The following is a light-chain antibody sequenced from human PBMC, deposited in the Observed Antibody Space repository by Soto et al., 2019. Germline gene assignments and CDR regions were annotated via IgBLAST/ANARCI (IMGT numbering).Light chain of an antibody. J-gene: IGKJ2*01. V-gene: IGKV4-1*01. CDR3: QQYYNTPYT. CDR1: QSVLYSSNNRSY. CDR2: WAS. Sequence: DIVMTQSPDSLAVSLGERATINCKSSQSVLYSSNNRSYLAWYQQKPGQPPKLLIYWASTRESGVPDRFSGSGSGSDFTLTISSLQAEDVAVYHCQQYYNTPYTFGQGTKLEIK.